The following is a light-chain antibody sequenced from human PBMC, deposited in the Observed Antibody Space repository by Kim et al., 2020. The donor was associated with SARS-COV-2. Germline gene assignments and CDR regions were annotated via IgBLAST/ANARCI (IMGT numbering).Light chain of an antibody. CDR2: NKN. CDR3: NSRDSSGTKWV. J-gene: IGLJ3*02. Sequence: SSELTQDPAVSVALGQTVRITCQGDSLRSYYASWYQQRKPGQTPVLVIYNKNNRPSGIPDRFSGSSSGNTASLTITGAQAEDKADYYCNSRDSSGTKWVFGGGTKLNVL. V-gene: IGLV3-19*01. CDR1: SLRSYY.